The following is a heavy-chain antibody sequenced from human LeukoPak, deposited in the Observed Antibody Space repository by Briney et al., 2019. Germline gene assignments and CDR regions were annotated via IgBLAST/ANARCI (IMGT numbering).Heavy chain of an antibody. V-gene: IGHV3-7*01. CDR3: ARDEGYYYDASDYFYD. D-gene: IGHD3-22*01. J-gene: IGHJ4*02. CDR2: IKQDGSHK. Sequence: GGSLRLSCAASGLTFSNYWMRWVRQAPGKGLEWVADIKQDGSHKNYVDSVKGRFTISRDNAKNTLYLQMNSLRAEDTAVYYCARDEGYYYDASDYFYDWGPGTLVTVS. CDR1: GLTFSNYW.